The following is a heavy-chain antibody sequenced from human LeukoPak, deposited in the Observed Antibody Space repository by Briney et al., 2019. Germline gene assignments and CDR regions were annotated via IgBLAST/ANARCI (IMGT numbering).Heavy chain of an antibody. Sequence: SETLSLTCAVSGGSFSGYYWSWIRQPPGKGLEWIGEINHSGSTNYNPSLKSRVTISVDTSKNQFSLKLSSVTAADTAVYYCARAPWIYGSGSYYDAFDIWGQGTMVTVSS. V-gene: IGHV4-34*01. CDR1: GGSFSGYY. CDR2: INHSGST. J-gene: IGHJ3*02. D-gene: IGHD3-10*01. CDR3: ARAPWIYGSGSYYDAFDI.